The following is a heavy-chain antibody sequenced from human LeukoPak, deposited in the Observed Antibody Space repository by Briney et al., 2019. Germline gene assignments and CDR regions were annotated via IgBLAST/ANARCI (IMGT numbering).Heavy chain of an antibody. CDR3: ARDRRYYGSDNWFDP. V-gene: IGHV4-39*07. D-gene: IGHD3-10*01. CDR1: GGSISSSSYY. CDR2: IYYSGST. J-gene: IGHJ5*02. Sequence: SETLSLTCTVSGGSISSSSYYWGWIRQPPGKGLEWIGSIYYSGSTYYNPSLKSRVTMSVDTSKNQFSLKLSSVTAADTAVYYCARDRRYYGSDNWFDPWGQGTLVTVSS.